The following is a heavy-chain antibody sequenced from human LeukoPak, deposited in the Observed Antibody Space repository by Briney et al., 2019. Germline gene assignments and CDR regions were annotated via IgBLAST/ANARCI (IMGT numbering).Heavy chain of an antibody. Sequence: SETLSLTCAVYGGSFSGYYWSWVRQPPGEGLEWIGEINHSGITNNNPSLKSRVTISVDTSKNQFSLKLSSVTAADTAAYYCARPNFLYTYAYGYWGQGTLVTVSS. CDR1: GGSFSGYY. D-gene: IGHD3-16*01. J-gene: IGHJ1*01. CDR2: INHSGIT. V-gene: IGHV4-34*01. CDR3: ARPNFLYTYAYGY.